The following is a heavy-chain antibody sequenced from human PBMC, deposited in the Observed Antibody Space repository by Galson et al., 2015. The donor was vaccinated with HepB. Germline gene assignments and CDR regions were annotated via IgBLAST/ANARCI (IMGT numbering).Heavy chain of an antibody. CDR1: GFTFSSYA. D-gene: IGHD3-3*01. CDR3: TKDRNYDFWSGYPIDY. J-gene: IGHJ4*02. Sequence: SLRLSCAASGFTFSSYAMSWVRQAPGKGLEWVSAISGSGGSTYYADSVKGRFTISRDNSKNTLYLQMNSLRAEDTAVYYCTKDRNYDFWSGYPIDYWGQGTLVTVSS. V-gene: IGHV3-23*01. CDR2: ISGSGGST.